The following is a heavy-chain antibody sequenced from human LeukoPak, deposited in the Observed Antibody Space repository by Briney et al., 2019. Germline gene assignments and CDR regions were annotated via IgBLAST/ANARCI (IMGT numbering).Heavy chain of an antibody. CDR1: GGSVSSYY. V-gene: IGHV4-59*04. D-gene: IGHD1-14*01. J-gene: IGHJ5*02. CDR3: ARRLRKGWFDP. Sequence: SETLSLTCTVSGGSVSSYYWSWIRQPPGKGLEWIGYIYYSGSTYYNPSLKSRVTISVDTSKNQFSLKLSSVTAADTAVYYCARRLRKGWFDPWGQGTLVTVSS. CDR2: IYYSGST.